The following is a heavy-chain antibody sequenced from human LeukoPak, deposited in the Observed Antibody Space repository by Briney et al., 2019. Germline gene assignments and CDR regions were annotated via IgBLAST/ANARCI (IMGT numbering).Heavy chain of an antibody. CDR3: ARVKDHRGIAVAGSDY. CDR1: GFMFSNYA. Sequence: GRSLRLSCVASGFMFSNYAMHWVRQAPGKGLEWVAVISYDGNLKHYADSVQGRFTISRDNAKNSMYLQMNSLRTEDTAVYYCARVKDHRGIAVAGSDYWGQGTLVTVSS. D-gene: IGHD6-13*01. CDR2: ISYDGNLK. J-gene: IGHJ4*02. V-gene: IGHV3-30*03.